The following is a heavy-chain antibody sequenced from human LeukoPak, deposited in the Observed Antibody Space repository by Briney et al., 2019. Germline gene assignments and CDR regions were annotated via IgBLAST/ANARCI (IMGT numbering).Heavy chain of an antibody. CDR1: GFSLSTSGVG. CDR3: ALRYCSGGSCPFFDY. Sequence: SGPTLVNPTQTLTLTCTFSGFSLSTSGVGVGWIRQPPGKALEWLALIYWDDDKRYSPSLKNRLTVTKDTSKNQVVLTMTNMDPVDTGTYYCALRYCSGGSCPFFDYRGQGTLVTVSS. D-gene: IGHD2-15*01. J-gene: IGHJ4*02. V-gene: IGHV2-5*02. CDR2: IYWDDDK.